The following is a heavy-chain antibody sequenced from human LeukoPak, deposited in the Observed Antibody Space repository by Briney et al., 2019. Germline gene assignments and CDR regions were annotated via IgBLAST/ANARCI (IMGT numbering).Heavy chain of an antibody. CDR1: GFTFSSYA. CDR3: ARDSFIAAAGTGFDP. D-gene: IGHD6-13*01. Sequence: GGSLRLSCAASGFTFSSYAMHWVRQAPGKGLEYVSAISSNGGSTYYENSVKGRFTISRDNSKNTLYLQMGSLRAEDMAVYYCARDSFIAAAGTGFDPWGQGTLVTVSS. V-gene: IGHV3-64*01. CDR2: ISSNGGST. J-gene: IGHJ5*02.